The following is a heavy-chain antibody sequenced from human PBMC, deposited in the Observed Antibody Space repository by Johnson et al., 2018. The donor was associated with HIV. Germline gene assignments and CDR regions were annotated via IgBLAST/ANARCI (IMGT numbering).Heavy chain of an antibody. CDR3: AKEGRYVEDAFDI. J-gene: IGHJ3*02. V-gene: IGHV3-30*18. CDR1: GFTFSSYW. CDR2: ISYDGSNK. D-gene: IGHD5-12*01. Sequence: QVQLVESGGCLVQPGGSLRLSCAASGFTFSSYWMSWVRQAPGKGLECVAVISYDGSNKYYADSVKGRFTISRDNSKNTLYLQMNSLRAEDTAVYYCAKEGRYVEDAFDIWGQGTMVTVSS.